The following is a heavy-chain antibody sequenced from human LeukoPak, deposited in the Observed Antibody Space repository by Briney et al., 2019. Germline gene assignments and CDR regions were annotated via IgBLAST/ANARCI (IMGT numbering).Heavy chain of an antibody. D-gene: IGHD6-13*01. CDR3: ARVAGIAAARNLTRAFDI. CDR1: GYSISSGYY. J-gene: IGHJ3*02. CDR2: IYHSGRT. V-gene: IGHV4-38-2*02. Sequence: PSETLSLTCTVSGYSISSGYYWGWIRQPPGKGLEWIGSIYHSGRTYYNPSLKSRVTISVDTSKNQFSLKLSSVTAADTAVYYCARVAGIAAARNLTRAFDIWGQGTMVTVSS.